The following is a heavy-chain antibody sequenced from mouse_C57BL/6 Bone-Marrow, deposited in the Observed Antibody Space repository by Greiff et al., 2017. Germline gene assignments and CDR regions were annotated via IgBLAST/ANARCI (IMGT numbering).Heavy chain of an antibody. D-gene: IGHD2-4*01. CDR2: IRNKANGYTT. CDR3: AIFYDYDVFAY. Sequence: EVMLVESGGGLVQPGGSLRLSCAASGFTFTDYYMSWVRQPPGKALEWLGFIRNKANGYTTEYSASVKGRFTISKDNSQSILYLQMNALRAEDSATYYCAIFYDYDVFAYWGQGTTLTVSA. J-gene: IGHJ2*01. V-gene: IGHV7-3*01. CDR1: GFTFTDYY.